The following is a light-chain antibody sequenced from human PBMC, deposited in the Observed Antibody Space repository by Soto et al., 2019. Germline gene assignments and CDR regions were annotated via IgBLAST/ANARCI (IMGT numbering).Light chain of an antibody. Sequence: QLVLTQSPSASASLGASVKLTCTLSSGHSSYAIAWHQQQPEKGPRYLMKLNSDGSHSKGDGIPDRFSGSSSGAERYLTSPRVDAEDEADYYCETWGTGTWVFGGGTKLTVL. V-gene: IGLV4-69*01. CDR2: LNSDGSH. CDR3: ETWGTGTWV. CDR1: SGHSSYA. J-gene: IGLJ3*02.